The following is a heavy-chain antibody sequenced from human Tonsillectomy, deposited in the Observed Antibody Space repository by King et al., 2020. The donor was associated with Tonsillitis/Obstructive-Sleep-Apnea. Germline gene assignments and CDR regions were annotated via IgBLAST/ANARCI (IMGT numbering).Heavy chain of an antibody. CDR3: GKGWSGGFCGGDCYLNWFDP. V-gene: IGHV3-30*18. J-gene: IGHJ5*02. Sequence: VQLVESGGGVVQPGRSLRLSCAASGFTFSSYGMHWVRQAPGKGLEWVAVISYDGRNKYYADSVKGRFTISRENSKNTLYLQMNSLRAEDTAVYFCGKGWSGGFCGGDCYLNWFDPWGQGTLVTVSS. CDR1: GFTFSSYG. CDR2: ISYDGRNK. D-gene: IGHD2-21*01.